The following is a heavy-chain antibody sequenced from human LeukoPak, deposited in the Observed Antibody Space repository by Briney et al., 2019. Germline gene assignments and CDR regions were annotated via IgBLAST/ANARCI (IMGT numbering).Heavy chain of an antibody. CDR2: ISSSGSTI. D-gene: IGHD1-26*01. CDR1: GFTFSSYE. Sequence: PGGSLRLSCAASGFTFSSYEMNWVRQAPGKGLEWVSYISSSGSTIYYADSVKGRFTISRDNAKNSLYLQMNSLRAEDTAVYYCARVHSGGYYEVGFYYYGLDGWGQGTTVTVSS. J-gene: IGHJ6*02. CDR3: ARVHSGGYYEVGFYYYGLDG. V-gene: IGHV3-48*03.